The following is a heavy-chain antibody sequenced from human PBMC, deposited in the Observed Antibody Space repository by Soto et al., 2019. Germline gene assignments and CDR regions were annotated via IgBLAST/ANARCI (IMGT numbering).Heavy chain of an antibody. Sequence: GGSLRLSCAASGFTFRSFGMHWVRQAPGKGLEWVSLISHDGDKKNYADSVKGRFTISRDNSNNTLFLEMNSLRPEDTAVYYCAKSSLVSGTYGLDHWGQGTLVTAPQ. D-gene: IGHD1-26*01. CDR2: ISHDGDKK. CDR1: GFTFRSFG. J-gene: IGHJ4*02. V-gene: IGHV3-30*18. CDR3: AKSSLVSGTYGLDH.